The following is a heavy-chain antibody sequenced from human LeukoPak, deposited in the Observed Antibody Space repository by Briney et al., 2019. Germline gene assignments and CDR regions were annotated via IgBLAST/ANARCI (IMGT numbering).Heavy chain of an antibody. CDR2: IYYSGST. V-gene: IGHV4-39*01. CDR1: GGSISSSSYS. CDR3: ARKVAVAGPGDY. J-gene: IGHJ4*02. D-gene: IGHD6-19*01. Sequence: SETLSLTCTVSGGSISSSSYSWGWIRQPPGKGLEWIGSIYYSGSTYYNPSLKSRVTISVDTSKNQFSLKLSSVTAADTAVYYCARKVAVAGPGDYWGQGTLVTVSS.